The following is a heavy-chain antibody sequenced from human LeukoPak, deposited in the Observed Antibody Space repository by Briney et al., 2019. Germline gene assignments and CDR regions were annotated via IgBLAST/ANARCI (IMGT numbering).Heavy chain of an antibody. D-gene: IGHD6-19*01. J-gene: IGHJ4*02. CDR3: ARDRYSSGWAPFDY. Sequence: GGSLRLSCAASGLTFSSYSMNWVRQAPGKGLEWVSSISSSSSYIYYADSVKGRFTISRDNAKNSLYLQMNSLRAEDTAVYYCARDRYSSGWAPFDYWGQGTLVTVSS. CDR2: ISSSSSYI. CDR1: GLTFSSYS. V-gene: IGHV3-21*01.